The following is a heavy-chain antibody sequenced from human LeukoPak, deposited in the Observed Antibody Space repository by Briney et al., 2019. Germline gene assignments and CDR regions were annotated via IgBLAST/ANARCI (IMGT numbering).Heavy chain of an antibody. CDR2: ISSSGSTI. CDR3: ARSPRTWIQLGFDY. CDR1: GFTFSSYE. V-gene: IGHV3-48*03. D-gene: IGHD5-18*01. J-gene: IGHJ4*02. Sequence: GGSLRLSCAASGFTFSSYEMNWVRQAPGKGLEGVSYISSSGSTIYYADSVKGRFTISRDNAKNSLYLQMNSLRAEDTAVYYCARSPRTWIQLGFDYWGQGTLVTVSS.